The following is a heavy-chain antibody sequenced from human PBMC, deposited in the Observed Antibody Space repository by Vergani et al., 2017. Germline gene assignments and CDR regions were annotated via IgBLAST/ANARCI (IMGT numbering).Heavy chain of an antibody. V-gene: IGHV1-2*02. CDR2: INPNSGGT. Sequence: QVQLVQSGAEVKKPGASLKVSCKASGYTFTDYFMHWVRQAPGQGLEWLGWINPNSGGTNYAQKFQGRVTMTRDTSISTAYMELSNRRSHDTAVYYCARVGTSSNRDYFDYWGQGTLVTVSS. CDR3: ARVGTSSNRDYFDY. CDR1: GYTFTDYF. D-gene: IGHD2-2*01. J-gene: IGHJ4*02.